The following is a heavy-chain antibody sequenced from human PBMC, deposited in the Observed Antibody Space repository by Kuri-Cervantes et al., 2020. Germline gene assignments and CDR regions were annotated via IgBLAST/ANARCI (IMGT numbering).Heavy chain of an antibody. J-gene: IGHJ6*02. Sequence: GESLKTSCAASGFTVSSNYMSWVRQAPGKGLEWVSVIYSGGSTYYADSVKGRFTISRDNSKNSLYLQMNSLRTEDTALYYCAKEGQYDSSGYSHYGMDVWGQGTTVTVSS. CDR1: GFTVSSNY. V-gene: IGHV3-53*05. CDR2: IYSGGST. CDR3: AKEGQYDSSGYSHYGMDV. D-gene: IGHD3-22*01.